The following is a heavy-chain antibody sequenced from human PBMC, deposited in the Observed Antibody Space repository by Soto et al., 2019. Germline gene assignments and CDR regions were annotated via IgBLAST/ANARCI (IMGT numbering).Heavy chain of an antibody. CDR3: ARAFAKLELRWFDP. CDR1: CGSLTGYY. Sequence: SETLSLTCAVYCGSLTGYYWIWIRQPPGKGLEWIGEINHSGSTNYNPPLKSRVTISVDTSKNQFSLKLSSVTAADTAVYYCARAFAKLELRWFDPWGQGTLVTVSS. CDR2: INHSGST. D-gene: IGHD1-7*01. J-gene: IGHJ5*02. V-gene: IGHV4-34*01.